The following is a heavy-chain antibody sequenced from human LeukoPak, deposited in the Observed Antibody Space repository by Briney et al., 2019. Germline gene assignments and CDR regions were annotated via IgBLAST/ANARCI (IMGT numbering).Heavy chain of an antibody. J-gene: IGHJ4*02. CDR3: ARGQYSHYPFDY. V-gene: IGHV1-18*04. Sequence: ASVKVSCRASGYTFTDYYMHWVRQAPGQGLGWMGWISAYNGNTNYAQKLQGRVTMTTDTSTSTAYMELRSLRSDDTAVYYCARGQYSHYPFDYWGQGTLVTVSS. D-gene: IGHD4-11*01. CDR1: GYTFTDYY. CDR2: ISAYNGNT.